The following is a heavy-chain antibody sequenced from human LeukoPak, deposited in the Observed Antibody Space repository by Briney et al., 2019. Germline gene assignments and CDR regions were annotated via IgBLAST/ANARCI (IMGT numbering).Heavy chain of an antibody. CDR2: IIPILGIA. J-gene: IGHJ4*02. CDR3: ARACKFGGSYAC. V-gene: IGHV1-69*02. D-gene: IGHD1-26*01. CDR1: GGTFSSYT. Sequence: SVKVSCKASGGTFSSYTISWVRQAPGQGLEWMGRIIPILGIANYAQKFQGRVTITADKSTSTAYMELSSLRSEDTAVYYCARACKFGGSYACWGQGTLVTVSS.